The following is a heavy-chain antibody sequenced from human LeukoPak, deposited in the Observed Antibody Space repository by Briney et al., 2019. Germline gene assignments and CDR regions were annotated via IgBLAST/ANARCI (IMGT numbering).Heavy chain of an antibody. CDR1: VYTFTSYD. V-gene: IGHV1-8*01. D-gene: IGHD6-13*01. J-gene: IGHJ6*03. Sequence: GASVKVSCKPSVYTFTSYDISSVRPATGPGLEWMGWMNPNSGNTGYAQNFQGRVTMTRNTSISTAYMELSSLRSEDTAVYYCARGFFPGRIAAARYYMDVWGKGTTVTVSS. CDR3: ARGFFPGRIAAARYYMDV. CDR2: MNPNSGNT.